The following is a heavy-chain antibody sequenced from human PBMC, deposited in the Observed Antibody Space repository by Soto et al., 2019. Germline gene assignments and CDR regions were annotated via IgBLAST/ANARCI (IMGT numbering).Heavy chain of an antibody. J-gene: IGHJ4*02. CDR1: GGSISSGDYY. CDR3: ARDLGRYSYAPGYFDY. Sequence: QVQLQESGPGLVKPSQTLSLTCTVSGGSISSGDYYWSWIRQPPGKGQEWIGYIYYSGSTYYNPSLKSRVTISVDTSKNQFSLKLSSVTAADTAVYYCARDLGRYSYAPGYFDYWGQGTLVTVSS. D-gene: IGHD5-18*01. CDR2: IYYSGST. V-gene: IGHV4-30-4*01.